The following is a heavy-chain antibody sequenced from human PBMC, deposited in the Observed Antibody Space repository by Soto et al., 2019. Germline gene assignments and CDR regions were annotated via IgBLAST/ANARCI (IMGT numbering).Heavy chain of an antibody. J-gene: IGHJ4*02. CDR2: IYYSGST. D-gene: IGHD6-19*01. Sequence: KPSETLSLTCTVSGGSVSSYYWSWIRQPPGKGLEWIGYIYYSGSTNYNPSLKSRVTISVDTSKNQFSLKLSSVTAADTAVYYCARTDSSGWYGYWGQGTLVTVSS. CDR1: GGSVSSYY. V-gene: IGHV4-59*02. CDR3: ARTDSSGWYGY.